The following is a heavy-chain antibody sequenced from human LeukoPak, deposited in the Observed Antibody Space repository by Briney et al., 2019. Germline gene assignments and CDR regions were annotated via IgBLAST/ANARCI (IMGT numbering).Heavy chain of an antibody. V-gene: IGHV1-24*01. J-gene: IGHJ4*02. CDR1: GYTLTELS. Sequence: ASVKVSCKVSGYTLTELSMHWVRQAPGKGLEWMGGFDPEDGETIYAQKFQGRVTMTEDTSTDTAYMELSSLRSEDTAVYYCATGVTMVRGVINDYWGQGTLVTVSS. CDR3: ATGVTMVRGVINDY. D-gene: IGHD3-10*01. CDR2: FDPEDGET.